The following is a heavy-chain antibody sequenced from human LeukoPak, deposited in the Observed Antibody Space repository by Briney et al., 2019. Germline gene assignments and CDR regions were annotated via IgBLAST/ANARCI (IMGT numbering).Heavy chain of an antibody. J-gene: IGHJ1*01. D-gene: IGHD3-22*01. Sequence: GESLRLSCVASGFTFSNYWMSWVRQAPGKGLEWVANIKQDGSEKYYVDSVKGRFTISRDNAKNSLYLQMNSLRAEDTAVYYCAVYYDSSGSPFQHWGQGTLVTVSS. CDR1: GFTFSNYW. CDR2: IKQDGSEK. CDR3: AVYYDSSGSPFQH. V-gene: IGHV3-7*01.